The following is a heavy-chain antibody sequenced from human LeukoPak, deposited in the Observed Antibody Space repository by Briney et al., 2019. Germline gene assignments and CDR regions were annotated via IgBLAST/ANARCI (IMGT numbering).Heavy chain of an antibody. CDR3: ARVLQIYGSGNYYKVFDY. J-gene: IGHJ4*02. V-gene: IGHV4-59*01. CDR2: IYYSGST. D-gene: IGHD3-10*01. CDR1: GGSISSFY. Sequence: SETLSLTCTVSGGSISSFYWSWARQPPGKGLQWIGYIYYSGSTNYNPSLKSRVTISVDTSENQFSLQLTSVTAADTAIYYCARVLQIYGSGNYYKVFDYWGQGTLVTVSS.